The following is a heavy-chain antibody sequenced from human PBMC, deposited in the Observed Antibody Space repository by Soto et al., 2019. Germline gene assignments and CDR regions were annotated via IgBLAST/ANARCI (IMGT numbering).Heavy chain of an antibody. D-gene: IGHD6-13*01. CDR3: ATLERIAAAGAGYYYYGMDV. J-gene: IGHJ6*02. CDR2: IYYSGST. Sequence: SETLSLTCTVSGGSISSSSYYWRCIRQPPGKGLEWIGSIYYSGSTYYNPSLKSRVTISVDTSKNQFSLKLSSVTAADTAVYYCATLERIAAAGAGYYYYGMDVWGQGTTVTVSS. CDR1: GGSISSSSYY. V-gene: IGHV4-39*01.